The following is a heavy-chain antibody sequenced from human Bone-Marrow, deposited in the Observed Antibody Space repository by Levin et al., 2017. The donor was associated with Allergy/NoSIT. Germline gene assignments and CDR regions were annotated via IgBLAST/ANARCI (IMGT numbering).Heavy chain of an antibody. Sequence: GESLKISCAASGFTFSDYYMSWIRQAPGKGLEWVSYISSSGSTIYYADSVKGRFTISRDNAKNSLYLQMNSLRAEDTAVYYCASKSDYGDYPNLGYYYYGMDVWGQGTTVTVSS. CDR2: ISSSGSTI. V-gene: IGHV3-11*01. CDR1: GFTFSDYY. CDR3: ASKSDYGDYPNLGYYYYGMDV. D-gene: IGHD4-17*01. J-gene: IGHJ6*02.